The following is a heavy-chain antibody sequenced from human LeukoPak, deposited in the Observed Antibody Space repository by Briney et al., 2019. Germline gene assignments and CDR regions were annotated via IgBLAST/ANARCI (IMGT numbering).Heavy chain of an antibody. Sequence: PSETLSLTCTVSGYSISSGYYWSWIRQPPGKGLEWIGYIYYSGNTKYNPSLKSRVTISVDTSKNQFSLKLSSVTAADTAVYYCARSSYGSGRYGPQFDYWGQGTLVTVSS. V-gene: IGHV4-61*01. CDR3: ARSSYGSGRYGPQFDY. CDR2: IYYSGNT. J-gene: IGHJ4*02. CDR1: GYSISSGYY. D-gene: IGHD3-10*01.